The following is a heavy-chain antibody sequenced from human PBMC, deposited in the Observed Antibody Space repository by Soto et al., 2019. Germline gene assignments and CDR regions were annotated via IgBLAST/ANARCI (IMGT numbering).Heavy chain of an antibody. V-gene: IGHV3-9*01. D-gene: IGHD6-13*01. Sequence: EVQLVESGGGLVQPGRSLRLSCAASGFTFDDYAMHWVRQAPGKGLEWVSGISWNSGSIGYADSVKGRFTISRDNAKNSLYLQMNSLRAEDTALYYCAKDMGYSSSRAFDYWGQGTLVTVSS. CDR3: AKDMGYSSSRAFDY. J-gene: IGHJ4*02. CDR2: ISWNSGSI. CDR1: GFTFDDYA.